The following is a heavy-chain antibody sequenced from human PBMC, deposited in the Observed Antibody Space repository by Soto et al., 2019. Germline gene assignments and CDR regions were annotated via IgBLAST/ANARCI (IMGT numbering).Heavy chain of an antibody. Sequence: GASVKVSCKASGGTFSSYAISWLRQAPGQGLEWMGGIIPIFGTANYAQKFQGRVTITADESTSTAYMELSSLRSEDTAVYYCARDRGVAAPPHYYYYYGMDVWGQGTTVTVSS. V-gene: IGHV1-69*13. CDR1: GGTFSSYA. J-gene: IGHJ6*02. CDR3: ARDRGVAAPPHYYYYYGMDV. CDR2: IIPIFGTA. D-gene: IGHD6-6*01.